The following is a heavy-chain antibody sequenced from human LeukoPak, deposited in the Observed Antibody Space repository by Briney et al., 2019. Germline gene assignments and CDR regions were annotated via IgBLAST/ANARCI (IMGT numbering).Heavy chain of an antibody. CDR3: ARAEWSNWYFDL. CDR2: IKQDGSEK. D-gene: IGHD3-3*01. Sequence: PGGSLRLSCAASGFTFSTYWMNWVRQAPGKGLEWVANIKQDGSEKYYVDSVKGRFTPSRDSAENSLYLQMNSLRAEDTAVYYCARAEWSNWYFDLWGRGTLVTVSS. J-gene: IGHJ2*01. V-gene: IGHV3-7*03. CDR1: GFTFSTYW.